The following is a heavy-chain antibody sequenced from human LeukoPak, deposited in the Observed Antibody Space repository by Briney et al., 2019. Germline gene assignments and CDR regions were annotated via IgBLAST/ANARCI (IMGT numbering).Heavy chain of an antibody. CDR2: IWYDGGDK. Sequence: GGSLRLSCAASGFXFSSHGMHWVRQAPGKGREWVAVIWYDGGDKYYADSVKGRFTISRGNSKNTLYLQMTSLRADDTAVYYCARDRVLHYFDYWGQGALVTVSS. D-gene: IGHD3-16*01. J-gene: IGHJ4*02. CDR1: GFXFSSHG. V-gene: IGHV3-33*01. CDR3: ARDRVLHYFDY.